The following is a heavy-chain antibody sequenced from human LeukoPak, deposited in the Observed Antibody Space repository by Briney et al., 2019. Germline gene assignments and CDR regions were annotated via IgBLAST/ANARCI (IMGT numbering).Heavy chain of an antibody. D-gene: IGHD3-22*01. V-gene: IGHV3-30*18. J-gene: IGHJ4*02. Sequence: GRSLRLSCAASGFTFSSYAMHWVRQAPGKGLEWVAIISYDGRNNRYSASVKGRFTISRDNSKNPLHPQMNSLRPEDTAVHYCAKLGFDSSGSHTLFDHWGQGTQVTVSS. CDR1: GFTFSSYA. CDR2: ISYDGRNN. CDR3: AKLGFDSSGSHTLFDH.